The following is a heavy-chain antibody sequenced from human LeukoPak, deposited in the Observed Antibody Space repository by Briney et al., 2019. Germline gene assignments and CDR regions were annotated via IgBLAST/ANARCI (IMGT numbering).Heavy chain of an antibody. CDR1: RFTFCSYW. CDR2: INSDGSSV. D-gene: IGHD3-3*01. Sequence: GGSLRLSCAASRFTFCSYWMHWVRQAPGKGLVWVSRINSDGSSVDYADSVKGRFTISRDNAKNTLYLQMNSLRAEDTAVYYCARVKTPGFWSGRYFDCWGQGTLVTVSS. J-gene: IGHJ4*02. V-gene: IGHV3-74*01. CDR3: ARVKTPGFWSGRYFDC.